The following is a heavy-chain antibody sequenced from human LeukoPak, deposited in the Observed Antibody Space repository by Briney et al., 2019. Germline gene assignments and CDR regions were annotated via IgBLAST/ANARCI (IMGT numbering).Heavy chain of an antibody. V-gene: IGHV4-59*08. CDR2: MYYTGST. CDR3: ARHEVQLDAFDY. D-gene: IGHD1-1*01. J-gene: IGHJ4*02. Sequence: PSETLSLTCAVYGGSFSGYYWSWIRQPPGKGLEWIGSMYYTGSTNYNPSLKSRVTISVDTSKTQYSLKLSSVTAADTAVYYCARHEVQLDAFDYWGQGTLVTVSS. CDR1: GGSFSGYY.